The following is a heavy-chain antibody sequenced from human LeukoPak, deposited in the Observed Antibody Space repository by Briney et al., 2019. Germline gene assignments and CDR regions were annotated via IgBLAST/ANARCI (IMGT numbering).Heavy chain of an antibody. J-gene: IGHJ4*02. D-gene: IGHD5-18*01. CDR3: ASATAMAPSTMDY. CDR1: GYTFTSYY. Sequence: ASVKVSCKASGYTFTSYYMHWVRQAPGQGLEWMGIINPSGGSTSYAQKFQGRVTMTRDTSTSTAYMELSSLRSEDTAVYYCASATAMAPSTMDYWGQGTLVTVCS. CDR2: INPSGGST. V-gene: IGHV1-46*03.